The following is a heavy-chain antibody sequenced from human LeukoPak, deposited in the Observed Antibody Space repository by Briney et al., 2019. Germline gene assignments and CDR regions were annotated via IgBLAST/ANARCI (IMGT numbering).Heavy chain of an antibody. V-gene: IGHV1-2*02. J-gene: IGHJ2*01. Sequence: ASVKVSCKASGYTFTGYYMHWVQQAPGQGLEWMGWINPNSGGTNYAQKFQGRVTMTRDTSISTAYMELSRLRSDDTAVYYCARDRAQGYCSSTSCLNWYFDLWGRGTLVTVSS. D-gene: IGHD2-2*01. CDR2: INPNSGGT. CDR3: ARDRAQGYCSSTSCLNWYFDL. CDR1: GYTFTGYY.